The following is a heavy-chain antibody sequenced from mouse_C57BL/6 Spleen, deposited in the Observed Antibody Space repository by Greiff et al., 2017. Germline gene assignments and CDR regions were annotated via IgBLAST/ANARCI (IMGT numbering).Heavy chain of an antibody. V-gene: IGHV5-17*01. CDR3: AKSLGRWYFDV. Sequence: EVQLQQSGGGLVKPGGSLKLSCAASGFTFSDYGMHWVRQAPEKGLEWVAYISSGSSTIYYADTVKGRFTISRDNAKNTLFLQMTSLRSEDTAMYYCAKSLGRWYFDVWGTGTTVTVSS. J-gene: IGHJ1*03. CDR2: ISSGSSTI. D-gene: IGHD4-1*01. CDR1: GFTFSDYG.